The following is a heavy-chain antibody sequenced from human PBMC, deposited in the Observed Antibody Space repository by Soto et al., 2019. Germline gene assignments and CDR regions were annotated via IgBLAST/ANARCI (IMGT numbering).Heavy chain of an antibody. D-gene: IGHD6-19*01. CDR2: IGSSGVRT. Sequence: EVQILESGGGLVQPGGSLRLSCAASGFSFSSYAMSWVRQTPGKGLEWISSIGSSGVRTHYADSVEGRFTISRDNSKNTPFLQLDSLRVEDTALYYCAKDYIAVAGKGFFDSWGQGTLVTVSS. J-gene: IGHJ4*02. V-gene: IGHV3-23*01. CDR3: AKDYIAVAGKGFFDS. CDR1: GFSFSSYA.